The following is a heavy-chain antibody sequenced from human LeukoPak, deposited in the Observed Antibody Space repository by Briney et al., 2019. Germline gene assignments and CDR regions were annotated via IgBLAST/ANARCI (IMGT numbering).Heavy chain of an antibody. V-gene: IGHV4-34*01. CDR2: INHSGST. CDR3: AGGYSLGDY. CDR1: GGSFSGYY. Sequence: SETLSLTCAVYGGSFSGYYWSWIRQPPGKGLEWIGEINHSGSTNYNPSLKSRVTISVDTSRNQFSLKLSSVTAADTAVYYCAGGYSLGDYWGQGTLVTVSS. J-gene: IGHJ4*02. D-gene: IGHD5-18*01.